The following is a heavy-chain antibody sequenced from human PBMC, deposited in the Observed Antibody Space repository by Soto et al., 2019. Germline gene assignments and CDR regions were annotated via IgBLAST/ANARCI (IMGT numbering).Heavy chain of an antibody. CDR3: ARVVVLPAANFGSYYGLDV. V-gene: IGHV4-30-4*01. CDR2: SYYSGST. D-gene: IGHD2-2*01. CDR1: GGSIRSGDYY. J-gene: IGHJ6*02. Sequence: LSLTCTVSGGSIRSGDYYWSWIRQPPGKGLEWIGYSYYSGSTYYNPSLKSRVTISVDTSKNQFSLKLSPVTAADTVVYYFARVVVLPAANFGSYYGLDVWGQGTTVTV.